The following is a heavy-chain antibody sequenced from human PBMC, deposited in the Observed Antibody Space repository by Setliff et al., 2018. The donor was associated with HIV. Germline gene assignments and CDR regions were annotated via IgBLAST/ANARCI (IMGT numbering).Heavy chain of an antibody. CDR2: ISAYNGNT. CDR3: ARGPVEGLDCYDY. V-gene: IGHV1-18*01. CDR1: GYTFSSYG. Sequence: ASVKVSCKASGYTFSSYGISWVRQAPGQGLEWMGWISAYNGNTDYAQEFQGRVSMTTDTSTTTAYMELSSLRSEDTAVYYCARGPVEGLDCYDYWGQGTLVTVS. J-gene: IGHJ4*02.